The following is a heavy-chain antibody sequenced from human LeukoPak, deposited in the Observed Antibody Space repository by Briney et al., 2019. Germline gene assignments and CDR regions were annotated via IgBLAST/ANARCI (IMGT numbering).Heavy chain of an antibody. CDR1: GYTISSGYN. Sequence: PSETLSLTCTVSGYTISSGYNWGWIRQPPGKGLGWIGSIYHSGSTYYNPSLKSRVTISVDTSKNQFSLKLSSVTAADTAVYYCARDSNGGGAADYWGQGTLVTVSS. D-gene: IGHD1-26*01. V-gene: IGHV4-38-2*02. CDR2: IYHSGST. CDR3: ARDSNGGGAADY. J-gene: IGHJ4*02.